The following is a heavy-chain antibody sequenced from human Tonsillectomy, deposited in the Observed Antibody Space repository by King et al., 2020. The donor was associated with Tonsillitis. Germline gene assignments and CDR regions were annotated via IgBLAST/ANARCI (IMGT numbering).Heavy chain of an antibody. Sequence: VQLVESGGGLVKPGGSLRLSCAASGFTFSSYSMNWVRQAPGKGLEWVSSISSSSSYIYYADAVKGRFTISRDNAKNSLYLQMNSLRAEDTAVYYCARDTRYDYYGMDVWGQGTPVTVSS. CDR2: ISSSSSYI. CDR1: GFTFSSYS. V-gene: IGHV3-21*01. CDR3: ARDTRYDYYGMDV. J-gene: IGHJ6*02.